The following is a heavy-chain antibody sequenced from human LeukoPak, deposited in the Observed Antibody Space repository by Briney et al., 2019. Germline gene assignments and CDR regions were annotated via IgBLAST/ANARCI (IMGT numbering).Heavy chain of an antibody. J-gene: IGHJ4*02. CDR2: IKQDGSEK. CDR1: GFTFSSYS. Sequence: GGSLRLSCAASGFTFSSYSMNWVRQAPGKGLEWVANIKQDGSEKYYVDSVKGRFTISRDNAKNSLYLQMNSLRAEDTAVYYCARFNGWYRPFDSWGQGILVTVSS. V-gene: IGHV3-7*01. CDR3: ARFNGWYRPFDS. D-gene: IGHD6-19*01.